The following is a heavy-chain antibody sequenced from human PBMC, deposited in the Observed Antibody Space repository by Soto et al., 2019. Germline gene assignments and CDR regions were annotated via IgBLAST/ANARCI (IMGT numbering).Heavy chain of an antibody. CDR1: GDSVIRGSYH. Sequence: PSETLSLTCSVSGDSVIRGSYHWIWIRQPPGKGLEWIGFKPYTGSPDYNPSLKSRVVISIDRSKNQFSLKLSSVTATDTAVYFCAKVGWGGDSWGQGTPVTVSS. D-gene: IGHD7-27*01. J-gene: IGHJ4*02. CDR3: AKVGWGGDS. CDR2: KPYTGSP. V-gene: IGHV4-61*01.